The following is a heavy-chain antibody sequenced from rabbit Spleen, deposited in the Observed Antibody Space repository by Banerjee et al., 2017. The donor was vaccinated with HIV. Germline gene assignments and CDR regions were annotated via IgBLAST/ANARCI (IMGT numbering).Heavy chain of an antibody. CDR2: IVTGDGRT. D-gene: IGHD6-1*01. J-gene: IGHJ4*01. CDR1: GFSFSNSYW. Sequence: QSLEESGGDLVKPGASLTLTCTASGFSFSNSYWMSWVRQAPGKGLEWIGCIVTGDGRTYYASWAKGRFTISKSSSTTMTLQMTSLTAADTATYFCARAGYRRLGYALWGPGTLVTVS. CDR3: ARAGYRRLGYAL. V-gene: IGHV1S40*01.